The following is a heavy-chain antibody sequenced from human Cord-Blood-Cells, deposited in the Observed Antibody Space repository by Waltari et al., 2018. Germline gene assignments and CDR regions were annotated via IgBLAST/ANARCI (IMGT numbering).Heavy chain of an antibody. J-gene: IGHJ6*03. CDR2: INHSGST. V-gene: IGHV4-34*01. CDR3: ARGADCSSTSCHPLYYYYYYYMDV. D-gene: IGHD2-2*01. CDR1: GGSFSGYY. Sequence: QVQLQQWGAGLLKPSETLSLTCAGYGGSFSGYYWSWIRQPPGKGLEWIGEINHSGSTNYNPSLKSRVTISVDTSKNQFSLKLSSVTAADTAVYYCARGADCSSTSCHPLYYYYYYYMDVWGKGTTVTVSS.